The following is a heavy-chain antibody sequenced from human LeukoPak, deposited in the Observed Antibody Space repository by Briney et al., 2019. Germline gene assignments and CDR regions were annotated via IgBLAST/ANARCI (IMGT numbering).Heavy chain of an antibody. Sequence: PGGSLRLSCAASGFTFSSYGMHWVRQAPGKGLEWVALTRYDGSNKYYADSVKGRFTISRDNSKNTLYLQMNSLRAEDTAVYYCAKGSTMVDAISDYWGQGTLVTVSS. CDR3: AKGSTMVDAISDY. D-gene: IGHD2-8*01. CDR1: GFTFSSYG. V-gene: IGHV3-30*02. J-gene: IGHJ4*02. CDR2: TRYDGSNK.